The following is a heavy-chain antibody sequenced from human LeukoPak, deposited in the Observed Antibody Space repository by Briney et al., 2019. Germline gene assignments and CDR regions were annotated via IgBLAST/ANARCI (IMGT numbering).Heavy chain of an antibody. J-gene: IGHJ4*02. CDR2: INYSGST. CDR3: AAAAGPSFFDY. CDR1: GGSISIYY. V-gene: IGHV4-59*01. D-gene: IGHD6-13*01. Sequence: SETLSLTCTVSGGSISIYYWSWIRQPPGKGLEWIGYINYSGSTNYNPSLKSRVTISVDTSKNQFSLKLSSVTAADTAVYYCAAAAGPSFFDYWGQGTLVTVSS.